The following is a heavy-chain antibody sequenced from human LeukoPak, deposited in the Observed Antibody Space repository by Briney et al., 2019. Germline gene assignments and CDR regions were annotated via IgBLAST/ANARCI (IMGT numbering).Heavy chain of an antibody. J-gene: IGHJ5*02. D-gene: IGHD6-13*01. CDR3: ASDDLPGTRGNWFDP. V-gene: IGHV3-21*01. CDR1: GFTFSSCS. CDR2: ISSSSSYI. Sequence: GGSLRLSCAASGFTFSSCSMNWVRQAPGKGLEWVSSISSSSSYIYYADSVKGRFTISRDNAKNSLYLQMNSLRAEDTAVYYCASDDLPGTRGNWFDPWGQGTLVTVSS.